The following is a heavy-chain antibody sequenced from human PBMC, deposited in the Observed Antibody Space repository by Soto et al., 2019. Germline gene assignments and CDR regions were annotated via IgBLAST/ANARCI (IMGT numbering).Heavy chain of an antibody. CDR3: ARAYNSDY. D-gene: IGHD1-20*01. CDR1: GYSFDSYG. CDR2: ISGYNGNT. Sequence: QIQLVQSGAEVKKPGASVKVSCKASGYSFDSYGLTWVRQAPGKGLAWVGWISGYNGNTNYAQKFQGRVTMTTDTSTSTAYMELRSLRSDDTAVYYCARAYNSDYWGQGTLVTVSS. J-gene: IGHJ4*02. V-gene: IGHV1-18*01.